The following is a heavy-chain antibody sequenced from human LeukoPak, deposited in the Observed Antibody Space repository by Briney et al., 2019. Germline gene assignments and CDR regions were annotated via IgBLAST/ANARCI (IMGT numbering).Heavy chain of an antibody. Sequence: PSETLSLTCTVSGGSISSGGYYWSWIRQPPGRGLEWIGYIYHSGSTYYNPSLKSRVTISVDRSKNQFSLKLSSVTAADTAVYYCARVGGSYFDYWGQGTLVTVSS. CDR2: IYHSGST. D-gene: IGHD3-16*01. J-gene: IGHJ4*02. V-gene: IGHV4-30-2*01. CDR1: GGSISSGGYY. CDR3: ARVGGSYFDY.